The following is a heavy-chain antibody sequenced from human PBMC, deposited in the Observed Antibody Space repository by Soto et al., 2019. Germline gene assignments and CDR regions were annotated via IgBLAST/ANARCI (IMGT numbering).Heavy chain of an antibody. CDR3: ARVEDSGTYII. Sequence: QARLTQSGPEVKKLGASVKVSCKASGYKFPDYGISWVRRAPGQGTEWLGWISAYNGDTEYANKFQGRITVTTDTSTTTVYLELRRLRPEDTAIYVCARVEDSGTYIIWGQGTLVTASS. CDR1: GYKFPDYG. D-gene: IGHD1-26*01. CDR2: ISAYNGDT. V-gene: IGHV1-18*01. J-gene: IGHJ4*02.